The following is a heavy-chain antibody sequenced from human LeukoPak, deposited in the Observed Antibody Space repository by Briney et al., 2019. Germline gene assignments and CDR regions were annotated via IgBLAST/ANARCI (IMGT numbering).Heavy chain of an antibody. Sequence: GGSLRLSCAASGFTFNNYAMNWVRQAPGKGLEWISSISSSDVNTYYADSVKGRFTISRGNAKNTLYLQMNSLRAEDTAVYYCAAGNILTGYYIDYWGQGTLVTVSS. CDR1: GFTFNNYA. D-gene: IGHD3-9*01. CDR2: ISSSDVNT. CDR3: AAGNILTGYYIDY. V-gene: IGHV3-23*01. J-gene: IGHJ4*02.